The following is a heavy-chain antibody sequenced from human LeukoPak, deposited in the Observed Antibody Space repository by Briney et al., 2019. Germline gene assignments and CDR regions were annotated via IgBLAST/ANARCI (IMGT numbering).Heavy chain of an antibody. CDR1: GFTFSSYA. CDR3: ARVLTLFDY. D-gene: IGHD1-14*01. CDR2: ISYDGSNK. J-gene: IGHJ4*02. V-gene: IGHV3-30-3*01. Sequence: GGSLRLSCAASGFTFSSYAMHWVRQAPGKGLEWVAVISYDGSNKYYADSVKGRFTISRDNSKNTLYLQMNSLRAEDTSVYYCARVLTLFDYWGQGTLVTVSS.